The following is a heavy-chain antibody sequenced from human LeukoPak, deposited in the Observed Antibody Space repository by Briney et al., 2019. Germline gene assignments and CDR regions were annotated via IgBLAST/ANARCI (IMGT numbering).Heavy chain of an antibody. CDR3: ARGKFDPSTYYDFWSGYQSRLYYYYGMDV. V-gene: IGHV1-69*04. D-gene: IGHD3-3*01. CDR1: GGTFSSYA. J-gene: IGHJ6*02. CDR2: IIPILGIA. Sequence: GASVKVSCKASGGTFSSYAISWVRQAPGQGLEWMGRIIPILGIANYAQKFQGRVTITADKSTSTAYMELSSLRSEDTAVYYCARGKFDPSTYYDFWSGYQSRLYYYYGMDVWGQGTTVTVSS.